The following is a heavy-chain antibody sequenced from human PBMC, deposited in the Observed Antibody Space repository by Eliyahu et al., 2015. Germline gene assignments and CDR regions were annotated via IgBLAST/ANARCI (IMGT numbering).Heavy chain of an antibody. Sequence: QVQLQQWGAGLLKPSETLSLTCAVYGGSFSGYYWSWIRQPPGKGLEWIGEINHSGSTNYNPSLKSRVTISVDTSKNQFSLKLSSVTAADTAVYYCARFKRPGWFDYWGQGTLVTVSS. J-gene: IGHJ4*02. CDR2: INHSGST. CDR3: ARFKRPGWFDY. V-gene: IGHV4-34*01. D-gene: IGHD6-19*01. CDR1: GGSFSGYY.